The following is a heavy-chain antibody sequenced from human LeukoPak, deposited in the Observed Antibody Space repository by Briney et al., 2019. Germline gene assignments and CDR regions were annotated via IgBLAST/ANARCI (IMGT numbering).Heavy chain of an antibody. CDR1: GYSFTSYW. V-gene: IGHV5-10-1*01. Sequence: GASLKISCKGSGYSFTSYWISWVRQLPGKGLEWMGRIDPSDSYTNYSPSFQGHVTISADKSISTAYLQWSSLKASDTAMYYCARHPTNWFDPWGQGTLVTVSS. CDR3: ARHPTNWFDP. CDR2: IDPSDSYT. J-gene: IGHJ5*02.